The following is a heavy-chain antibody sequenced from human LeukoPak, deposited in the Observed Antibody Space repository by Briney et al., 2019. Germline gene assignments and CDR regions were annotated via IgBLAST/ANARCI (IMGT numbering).Heavy chain of an antibody. CDR3: AKGSGYYYDSSGYLDY. Sequence: GGSLRLSCAASGFTFDDYAMHWVRQTPGKGLECVSLISWDGGSTYYADSVKGRFTISRDNSKNSLYLQMNSLRAEDTALYYCAKGSGYYYDSSGYLDYWGQGTLVTVSS. J-gene: IGHJ4*02. CDR2: ISWDGGST. CDR1: GFTFDDYA. D-gene: IGHD3-22*01. V-gene: IGHV3-43D*03.